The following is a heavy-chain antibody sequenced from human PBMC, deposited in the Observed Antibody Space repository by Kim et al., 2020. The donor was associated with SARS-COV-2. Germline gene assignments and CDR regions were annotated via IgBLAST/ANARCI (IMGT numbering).Heavy chain of an antibody. CDR1: GFTFSSYE. CDR3: ARDRVRGYYYDSSGYHFDY. J-gene: IGHJ4*02. V-gene: IGHV3-48*03. CDR2: ISSSGSTI. D-gene: IGHD3-22*01. Sequence: GGSLRLSCAASGFTFSSYEMNWVRQAPGKGLEWVSYISSSGSTIYYADSVKGRFTISRDNAKNSLYLQMNSLRAEDTAVYYCARDRVRGYYYDSSGYHFDYWGQGTLVTVSS.